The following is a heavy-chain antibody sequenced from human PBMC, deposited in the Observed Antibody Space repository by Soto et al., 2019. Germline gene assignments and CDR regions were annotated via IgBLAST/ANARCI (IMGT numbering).Heavy chain of an antibody. CDR3: SRGILV. D-gene: IGHD5-18*01. Sequence: QVQLQESGPGLVKPSQTLSLTCTVSGGSINSGGYCWSWIRQHPGKGLEWIGCISYGGSTSYNASLNIRVTITLDTSKNQFSLKLCSVTAADTSVYDCSRGILVWGQGTLIAVSS. J-gene: IGHJ4*02. V-gene: IGHV4-31*03. CDR2: ISYGGST. CDR1: GGSINSGGYC.